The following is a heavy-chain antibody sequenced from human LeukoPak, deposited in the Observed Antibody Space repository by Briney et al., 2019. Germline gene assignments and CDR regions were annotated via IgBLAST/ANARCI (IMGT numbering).Heavy chain of an antibody. J-gene: IGHJ4*02. D-gene: IGHD2-2*01. CDR3: AKGYCGSTSCHFAY. CDR1: GFTFDDYA. CDR2: ISWNSGSI. Sequence: GGSLRLSCAASGFTFDDYAMHWVRQAPGKGLEWVSGISWNSGSIGYADSVKGRFTISRDNTKNSMYLQMNSLRAEDMALYYCAKGYCGSTSCHFAYWGQGTLVTVSS. V-gene: IGHV3-9*03.